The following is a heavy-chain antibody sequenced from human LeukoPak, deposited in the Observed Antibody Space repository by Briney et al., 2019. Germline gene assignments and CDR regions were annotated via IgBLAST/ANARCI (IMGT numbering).Heavy chain of an antibody. V-gene: IGHV3-74*01. CDR1: GFTFSSYW. D-gene: IGHD5-18*01. CDR3: ARVVDTGMDVFDY. CDR2: INSDGSST. J-gene: IGHJ4*02. Sequence: PGGSLRLSRAASGFTFSSYWMHWVRQAPGKGLVWVSRINSDGSSTSYADSVNGRFTISSDNDKNTLYLQMNSLRAEDTAVYYCARVVDTGMDVFDYWGQGTLVTVSS.